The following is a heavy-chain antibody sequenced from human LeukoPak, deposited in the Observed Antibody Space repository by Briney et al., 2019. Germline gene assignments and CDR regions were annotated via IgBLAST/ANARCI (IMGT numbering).Heavy chain of an antibody. J-gene: IGHJ4*02. Sequence: GGSLRLSCAASGFTFSSYAMHWVRQAPGKGLEWVAVISYHGSNKYYADSVKGRFTISRDNSKNTLHLQMNSLRAEDTAVYYCAKDSDVGAAGYYFDYWGQGTLVTVSS. V-gene: IGHV3-30-3*01. CDR1: GFTFSSYA. CDR2: ISYHGSNK. D-gene: IGHD1-26*01. CDR3: AKDSDVGAAGYYFDY.